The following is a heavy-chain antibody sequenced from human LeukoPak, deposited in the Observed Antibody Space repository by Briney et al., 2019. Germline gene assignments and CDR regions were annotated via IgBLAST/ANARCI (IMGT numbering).Heavy chain of an antibody. V-gene: IGHV3-23*01. Sequence: GGSLRLSCAASGFTFSNYAMSWVRQALGKGLEWVAGIVGSGSTTYHADSVKGRFTFSRDNSKNTLYLQMNSLRAEDTAVYYCAKVHSSGWLFDYWGQGTLVTVSS. CDR3: AKVHSSGWLFDY. J-gene: IGHJ4*02. D-gene: IGHD6-19*01. CDR1: GFTFSNYA. CDR2: IVGSGSTT.